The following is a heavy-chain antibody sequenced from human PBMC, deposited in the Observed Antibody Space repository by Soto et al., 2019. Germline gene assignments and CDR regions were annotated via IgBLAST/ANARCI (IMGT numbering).Heavy chain of an antibody. CDR2: ISYDGSNK. CDR3: ARHGGTPDLYFDY. CDR1: GFTFSSYA. J-gene: IGHJ4*02. D-gene: IGHD3-16*01. Sequence: GGSLRLSCAASGFTFSSYAMHWVRQAPGKGLEWVAVISYDGSNKYYADSVKGRFTISRDNSKNSLYLQMSSLRAEDTALYYCARHGGTPDLYFDYWGQGTPVTVSS. V-gene: IGHV3-30*03.